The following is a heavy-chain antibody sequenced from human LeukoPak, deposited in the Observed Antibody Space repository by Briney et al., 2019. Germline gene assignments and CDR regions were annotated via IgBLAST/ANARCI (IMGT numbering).Heavy chain of an antibody. CDR3: ARGVRWLQLYLDY. CDR2: ISYDGSNK. Sequence: GGSLRLSCAASGFTFSSYAMHWVRQAPGKGLEGVTVISYDGSNKYYADSVKGRFTISRDNSKNTLYLQMNSLRADDTAVFYCARGVRWLQLYLDYWGQGTLVTVSS. CDR1: GFTFSSYA. D-gene: IGHD5-24*01. J-gene: IGHJ4*02. V-gene: IGHV3-30*01.